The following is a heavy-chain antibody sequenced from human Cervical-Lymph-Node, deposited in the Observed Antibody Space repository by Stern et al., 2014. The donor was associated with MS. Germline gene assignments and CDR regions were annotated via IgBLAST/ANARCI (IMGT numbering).Heavy chain of an antibody. CDR1: GYTFIDYY. V-gene: IGHV1-69-2*01. CDR2: VDPKDGAT. Sequence: VQLVESGAEVKEPGATVKISCKVSGYTFIDYYLHWVRQAPGKGLEWMGIVDPKDGATKLSERFQGRFTITADTSIATDYMDLSGLRSEDTAIYYCTSRNFGPWGQGTLVTVSS. J-gene: IGHJ5*02. CDR3: TSRNFGP.